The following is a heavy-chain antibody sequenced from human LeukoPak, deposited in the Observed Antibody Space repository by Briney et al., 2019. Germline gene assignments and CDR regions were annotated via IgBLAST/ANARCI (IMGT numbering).Heavy chain of an antibody. CDR3: ARGLSKYYDFWSGYSDY. Sequence: GASVKVSCKASGYTFTSSGITWVRQAPGQGLEWMGWMNPNSGNTGYAQKFQGRVTITRNTSISTAYTELSSLRSEDTAVYYCARGLSKYYDFWSGYSDYWGQGTLVTVSS. J-gene: IGHJ4*02. V-gene: IGHV1-8*01. CDR1: GYTFTSSG. CDR2: MNPNSGNT. D-gene: IGHD3-3*01.